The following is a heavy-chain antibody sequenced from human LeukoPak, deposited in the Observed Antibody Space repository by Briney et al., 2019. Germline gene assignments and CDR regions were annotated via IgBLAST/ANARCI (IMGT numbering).Heavy chain of an antibody. CDR2: IKQDGSEK. J-gene: IGHJ4*02. D-gene: IGHD3-3*01. CDR3: ARAPMVRFLEWLLPFDY. CDR1: GFTFSSYW. V-gene: IGHV3-7*01. Sequence: PGGSLRLSCAASGFTFSSYWMSWVRQAPGKGLEWVANIKQDGSEKYYVDSVKGRFTISRDNAKNSLYLQMNSLRAEDTAVYYCARAPMVRFLEWLLPFDYWGQGTLVTVSS.